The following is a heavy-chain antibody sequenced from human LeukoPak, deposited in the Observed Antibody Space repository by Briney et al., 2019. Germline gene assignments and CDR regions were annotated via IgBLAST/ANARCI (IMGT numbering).Heavy chain of an antibody. CDR2: ILYDGSNK. J-gene: IGHJ4*02. Sequence: PGGSLRLSCAASGFTFSRHAMSWVRQAPGKGLEWVAFILYDGSNKYYADSVKGRFTISRDNSKNTLYLQMNSLRAEDTAVYYCARSRGIRGVMGYWGQGTLVTVSS. CDR3: ARSRGIRGVMGY. D-gene: IGHD3-10*01. V-gene: IGHV3-30*02. CDR1: GFTFSRHA.